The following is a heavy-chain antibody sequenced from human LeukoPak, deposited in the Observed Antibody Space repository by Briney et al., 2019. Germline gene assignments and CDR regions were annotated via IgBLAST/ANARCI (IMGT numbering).Heavy chain of an antibody. D-gene: IGHD3-22*01. J-gene: IGHJ4*02. CDR2: IYHSGST. Sequence: SETLSLTCDVSGYSISSGYYWGWIRQPPGKGLEWIGDIYHSGSTYYNPSLKSRATISVDTSKNEFSLKLSSVTAADTAVYYCARHRTSSGYYSYFDYWGQGTLVTVSS. CDR3: ARHRTSSGYYSYFDY. CDR1: GYSISSGYY. V-gene: IGHV4-38-2*01.